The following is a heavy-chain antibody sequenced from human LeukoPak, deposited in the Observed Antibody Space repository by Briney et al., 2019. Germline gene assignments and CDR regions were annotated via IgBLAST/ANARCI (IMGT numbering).Heavy chain of an antibody. CDR2: IYYSGNT. CDR1: GGSSSSNNYF. Sequence: SETLSVTCTVSGGSSSSNNYFWAWIRQPPGKGLEWIGSIYYSGNTYYNPSLKSRVTISVDTSKHQFSLKVNSVTAADTAVYYCARHRLQWELPPPPSFDSWGPGTLVTVSS. D-gene: IGHD1-26*01. CDR3: ARHRLQWELPPPPSFDS. V-gene: IGHV4-39*01. J-gene: IGHJ4*02.